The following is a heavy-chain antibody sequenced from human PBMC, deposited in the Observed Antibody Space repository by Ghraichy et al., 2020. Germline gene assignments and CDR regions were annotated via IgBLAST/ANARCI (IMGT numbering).Heavy chain of an antibody. CDR1: GFTFSSYA. J-gene: IGHJ4*02. CDR2: ISGSGGTI. Sequence: GGSLRLSCAASGFTFSSYAVSWVRQAPGKGLEWVSAISGSGGTIYYADSVKGRFTISRDNSKNTLYLQMNSLRAEDTAVYYCAKGLMTTVTWDYWGQGTLVTVSS. CDR3: AKGLMTTVTWDY. V-gene: IGHV3-23*01. D-gene: IGHD4-17*01.